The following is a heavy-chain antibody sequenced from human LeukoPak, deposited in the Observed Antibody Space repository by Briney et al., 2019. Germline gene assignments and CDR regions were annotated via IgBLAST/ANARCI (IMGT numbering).Heavy chain of an antibody. D-gene: IGHD1-26*01. J-gene: IGHJ5*02. CDR2: IYYSGST. CDR1: GGSISSGDYY. Sequence: KASQTLSLTCTVSGGSISSGDYYWSWIRQPPGKGLEWIRYIYYSGSTYYNPSLKSRVTISVDTSKNQFSLKLSSVTAADTAVYYCARETIIVGATANWFDPWGQGTLVTVSS. CDR3: ARETIIVGATANWFDP. V-gene: IGHV4-30-4*08.